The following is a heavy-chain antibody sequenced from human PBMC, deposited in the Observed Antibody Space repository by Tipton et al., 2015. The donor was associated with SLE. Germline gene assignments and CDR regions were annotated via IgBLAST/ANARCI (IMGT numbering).Heavy chain of an antibody. D-gene: IGHD6-19*01. Sequence: SLRLSCATSGFTLGDYSMHWVRQVPGQGLEWVSSINLNGGTIGYADSVKGRFTISRDNAKNSLYLQMNSLRVEDTALYYCAREAVAGTPYDYFDYWGQGTLVTVSS. V-gene: IGHV3-9*01. CDR1: GFTLGDYS. CDR2: INLNGGTI. J-gene: IGHJ4*02. CDR3: AREAVAGTPYDYFDY.